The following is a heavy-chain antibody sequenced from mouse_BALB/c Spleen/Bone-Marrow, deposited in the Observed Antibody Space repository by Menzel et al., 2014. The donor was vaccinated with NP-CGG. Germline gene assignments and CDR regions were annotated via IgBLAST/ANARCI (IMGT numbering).Heavy chain of an antibody. D-gene: IGHD2-4*01. V-gene: IGHV1-53*01. CDR2: INPSNGGT. CDR3: AGKAYSDYDYALDF. Sequence: QVQLKESGAELVKPGASVKLSCKASGYTFTSYYMCWVKQRPGQGLEWIGEINPSNGGTNFNEKFKSKATLTVDNSSSTAYMELRSLTSEDSAVYYCAGKAYSDYDYALDFWGQGTSVTVSS. J-gene: IGHJ4*01. CDR1: GYTFTSYY.